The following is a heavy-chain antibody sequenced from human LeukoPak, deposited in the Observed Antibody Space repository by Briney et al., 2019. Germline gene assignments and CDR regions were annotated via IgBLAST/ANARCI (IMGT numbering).Heavy chain of an antibody. CDR2: IKQDGSEK. J-gene: IGHJ3*02. CDR1: GFTFSSYW. D-gene: IGHD3-3*01. CDR3: TTGWILRFLEWRLYDAFDI. V-gene: IGHV3-7*03. Sequence: GGSLRLSCAASGFTFSSYWMSWVRQAPGKGLEWVANIKQDGSEKYYVDSVKGRFTISRDNAKNSLYLQMNSLRAEDTAVYYCTTGWILRFLEWRLYDAFDIWGQGTMVTVSS.